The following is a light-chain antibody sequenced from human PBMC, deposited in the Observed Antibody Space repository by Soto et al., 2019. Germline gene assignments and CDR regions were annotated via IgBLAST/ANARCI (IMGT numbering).Light chain of an antibody. CDR1: QSLLHSNGYNY. V-gene: IGKV2-28*01. CDR2: LDS. J-gene: IGKJ5*01. Sequence: DIVMTQSPLSLPVTPGEPASISCRSSQSLLHSNGYNYLYWYLQKPGQSPQLLIYLDSNRASGVPDRFSGSGSGTDFTLKISRVEAEDVGVYYCMQTLQTPITFGQGTRLEMK. CDR3: MQTLQTPIT.